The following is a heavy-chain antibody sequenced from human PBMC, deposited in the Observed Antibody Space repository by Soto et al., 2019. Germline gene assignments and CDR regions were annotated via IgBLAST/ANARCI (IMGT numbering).Heavy chain of an antibody. D-gene: IGHD4-17*01. Sequence: GGSLRLSCAASGFTFSTYAMSWVRQAPGKGLEWVSTLSASGSGSYYAESVRGRFTVSRDSSKNTMYLQMNSLRDEDTAVYYCAKNSYGDSWNFGLDVWGQGTTVTVSS. CDR3: AKNSYGDSWNFGLDV. CDR1: GFTFSTYA. V-gene: IGHV3-23*01. CDR2: LSASGSGS. J-gene: IGHJ6*02.